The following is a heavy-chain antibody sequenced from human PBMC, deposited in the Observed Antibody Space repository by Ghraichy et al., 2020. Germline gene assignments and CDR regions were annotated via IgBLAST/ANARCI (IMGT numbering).Heavy chain of an antibody. CDR1: GYTFTSYG. J-gene: IGHJ6*03. D-gene: IGHD1-26*01. V-gene: IGHV1-18*04. CDR3: ARAMGPTYHYYMDV. Sequence: ASVKVSCKASGYTFTSYGITWVRQAPGQGLEWMGWINTYNGNTNYAQKFQGRVTMTTDTSTSTAYMELRSLRSDDTAVYYCARAMGPTYHYYMDVWGQGTTVTVSS. CDR2: INTYNGNT.